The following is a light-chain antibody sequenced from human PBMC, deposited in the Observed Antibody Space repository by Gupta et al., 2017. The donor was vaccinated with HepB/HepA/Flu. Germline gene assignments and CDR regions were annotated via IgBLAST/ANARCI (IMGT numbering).Light chain of an antibody. CDR2: AAS. V-gene: IGKV1-39*01. CDR3: QQSYGTPRT. J-gene: IGKJ1*01. CDR1: QSISNF. Sequence: DIQMTQSPSSLSASVGDRVTIACRASQSISNFLNWYQQKPGKAPNLLIYAASSLQSGVPSRFSGSGSGTDFTLTISSLQPEDFATYYCQQSYGTPRTFGQGTXVEIK.